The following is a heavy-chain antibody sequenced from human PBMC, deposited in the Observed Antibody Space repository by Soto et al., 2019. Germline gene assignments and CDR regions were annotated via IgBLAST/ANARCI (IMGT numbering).Heavy chain of an antibody. D-gene: IGHD3-10*01. Sequence: PGGSLRLSCAASGFTFSSYGMHWVRQAPGKGLEWVAVIWYDGSNKYYADSVKGRFTISRDNSKNTLYLQMNSLRAEDTAVYYCAREYYYGSGSYYYFDYWGQGTLVTVSS. V-gene: IGHV3-33*01. CDR1: GFTFSSYG. CDR3: AREYYYGSGSYYYFDY. J-gene: IGHJ4*02. CDR2: IWYDGSNK.